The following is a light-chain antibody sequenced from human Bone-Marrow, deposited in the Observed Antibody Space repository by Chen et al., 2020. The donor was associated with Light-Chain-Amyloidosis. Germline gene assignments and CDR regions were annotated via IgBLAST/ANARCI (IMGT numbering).Light chain of an antibody. CDR2: RDT. J-gene: IGLJ2*01. CDR3: QSADSSGTYEVI. CDR1: ALPTKY. V-gene: IGLV3-25*03. Sequence: SYELTQPPSVSVSPGQPARITCSGDALPTKYAYWYQQKPGHAPVLVIHRDTERPSGISERFSGSSSGTTATLTISGVQAEDEADYHCQSADSSGTYEVIFGGGTKLTVL.